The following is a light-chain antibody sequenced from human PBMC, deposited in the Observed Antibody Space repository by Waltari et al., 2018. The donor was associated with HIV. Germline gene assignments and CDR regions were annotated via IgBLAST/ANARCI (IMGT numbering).Light chain of an antibody. CDR2: KAS. V-gene: IGKV1-5*03. J-gene: IGKJ5*01. CDR3: QQYNRDPS. CDR1: QDITSW. Sequence: DLHMTQSPSTLSAFVGDRVTNTCRASQDITSWLAWYQQKPGKAPKLLIRKASVLESGVSSRFSGSGSGTEFTLIIDSLEPDDFATYYCQQYNRDPSFGQGTRLEMK.